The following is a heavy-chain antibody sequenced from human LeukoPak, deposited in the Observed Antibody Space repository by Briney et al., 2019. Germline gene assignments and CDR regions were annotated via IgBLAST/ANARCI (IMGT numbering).Heavy chain of an antibody. CDR3: AIDDVAVAKFDY. CDR1: GYTFTSYG. J-gene: IGHJ4*02. V-gene: IGHV1-18*01. D-gene: IGHD6-19*01. CDR2: ISAYNSNT. Sequence: ASVTVSCKASGYTFTSYGLGWVGPARGKELDWMGWISAYNSNTNYAQKLQGRVTMTTDTSTSTAYMELRSLRSDDTAGYYFAIDDVAVAKFDYWGQGTLVTVSS.